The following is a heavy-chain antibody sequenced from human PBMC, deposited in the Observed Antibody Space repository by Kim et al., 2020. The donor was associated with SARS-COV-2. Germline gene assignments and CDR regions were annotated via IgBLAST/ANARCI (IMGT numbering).Heavy chain of an antibody. CDR3: ARDRRVAVAGTGWFDP. CDR2: INWNGGST. V-gene: IGHV3-20*04. CDR1: GFTFDDYG. J-gene: IGHJ5*02. D-gene: IGHD6-19*01. Sequence: GGSLRLSCAASGFTFDDYGMSWVRQAPGKGLEWVSGINWNGGSTGYADSVKGRFTISRDNAKNSLYLQMNSLRAEDTALYYCARDRRVAVAGTGWFDPWGQGTLVTVSS.